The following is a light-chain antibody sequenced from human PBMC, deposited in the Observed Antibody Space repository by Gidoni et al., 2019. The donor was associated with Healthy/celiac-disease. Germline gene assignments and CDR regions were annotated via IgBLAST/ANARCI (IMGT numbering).Light chain of an antibody. V-gene: IGKV1-39*01. Sequence: IQMTPSPSSLSASVGDRVTITCRASQSISSYLNWYQQKPGKAPKLLIYAASSLQRGVPSRFSGSGSGTDFTLTISSLQPEDVATYYCQQSYSTPLTFGGGTKVEIK. CDR2: AAS. J-gene: IGKJ4*01. CDR3: QQSYSTPLT. CDR1: QSISSY.